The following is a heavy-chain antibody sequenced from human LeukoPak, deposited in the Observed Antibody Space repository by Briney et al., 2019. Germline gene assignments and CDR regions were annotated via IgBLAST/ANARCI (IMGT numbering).Heavy chain of an antibody. Sequence: SETLSLTCAVSGGSFNGYSYTWICQPPGKGLEWIGEIIHSGGTSYNPSLKSRLTISVDTSRKQFSLKLTSVTAADTALYFCARGPLAFRRVAGIFSWGRGTQVTVSS. V-gene: IGHV4-34*01. CDR1: GGSFNGYS. D-gene: IGHD6-19*01. CDR3: ARGPLAFRRVAGIFS. J-gene: IGHJ5*02. CDR2: IIHSGGT.